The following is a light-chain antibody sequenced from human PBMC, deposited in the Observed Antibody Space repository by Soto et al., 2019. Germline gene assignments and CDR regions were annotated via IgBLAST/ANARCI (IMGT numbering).Light chain of an antibody. CDR1: KLGDKY. CDR3: QAWDSSTFYV. J-gene: IGLJ1*01. V-gene: IGLV3-1*01. Sequence: SYELTQPPSVSVSPGQTASITCSGDKLGDKYACWYQQKPGQSPVLVIYQDSKRPSGIPERFSGSNSGNTATLTISGTQAMDGADYYCQAWDSSTFYVFGTGTKLTVL. CDR2: QDS.